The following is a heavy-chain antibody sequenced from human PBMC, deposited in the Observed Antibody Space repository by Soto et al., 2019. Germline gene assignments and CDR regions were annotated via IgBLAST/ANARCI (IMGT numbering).Heavy chain of an antibody. CDR1: GGTFSDYT. V-gene: IGHV1-69*12. Sequence: QVQLVQSGAEVKKPGSSVKVSCKASGGTFSDYTISWLRQAPGQGPEWMGGSIPIFDTANYAQKFQGRVTITADESTSTAYMELSSLRSENTAVYYWARDSPLGELSLHQTWFDPWGQGTLVTVSS. CDR3: ARDSPLGELSLHQTWFDP. D-gene: IGHD3-16*02. J-gene: IGHJ5*02. CDR2: SIPIFDTA.